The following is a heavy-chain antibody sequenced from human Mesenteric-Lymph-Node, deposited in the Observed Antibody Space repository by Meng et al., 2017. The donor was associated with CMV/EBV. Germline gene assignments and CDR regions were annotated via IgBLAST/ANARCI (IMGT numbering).Heavy chain of an antibody. CDR1: GFTFSSYA. CDR3: ARDGSSSSLDY. V-gene: IGHV3-21*01. J-gene: IGHJ4*02. Sequence: GGSLRLSCAASGFTFSSYAMSWVRQAPGKGLEWVSSISSGSSYIYYADSVKGRFTISRDNAKNSLYLQMNSLRAEDTAVYYCARDGSSSSLDYWGQGTLVTVSS. CDR2: ISSGSSYI. D-gene: IGHD6-13*01.